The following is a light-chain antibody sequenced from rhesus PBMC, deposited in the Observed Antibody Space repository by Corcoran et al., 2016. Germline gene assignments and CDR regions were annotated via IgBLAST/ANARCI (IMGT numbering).Light chain of an antibody. CDR3: QQYSNWPLT. Sequence: EIVMTQSPATLSLSPGERATLSCRASQSVSSYVAWYQQKPEQAPRLLIYGSSSRATGIPDRVSGSGCVTDFTLTISSLEPEDFAVYYCQQYSNWPLTFGGGTKVEIK. V-gene: IGKV3S9*01. CDR1: QSVSSY. J-gene: IGKJ4*01. CDR2: GSS.